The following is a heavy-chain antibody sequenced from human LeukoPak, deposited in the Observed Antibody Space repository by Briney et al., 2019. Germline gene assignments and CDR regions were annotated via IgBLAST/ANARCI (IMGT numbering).Heavy chain of an antibody. Sequence: SVKVSCKASGGTFSSYAISWVRQAPGQGLESTRPIIPIFGTANYAQKFQGRVTITADESTSTAYMELSSLRSEDTAVYYCARDRGCSSTSCYWFYYMDVWGKGTTVTVSS. V-gene: IGHV1-69*01. J-gene: IGHJ6*03. CDR3: ARDRGCSSTSCYWFYYMDV. CDR2: IIPIFGTA. CDR1: GGTFSSYA. D-gene: IGHD2-2*01.